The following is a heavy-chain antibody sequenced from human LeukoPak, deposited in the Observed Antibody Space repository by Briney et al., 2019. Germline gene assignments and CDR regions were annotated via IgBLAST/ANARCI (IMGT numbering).Heavy chain of an antibody. CDR1: GFTFSSYA. Sequence: GGSLRLSCAASGFTFSSYAMSWVRQGPGKGLEWVSGISDSGGSSYYADSVKGRFTISRDNSKNTLYLQMNSLRAEDTAVYYCAKLPVSYSSGWSNFDYWGQGTLVTVSS. V-gene: IGHV3-23*01. CDR2: ISDSGGSS. D-gene: IGHD6-19*01. CDR3: AKLPVSYSSGWSNFDY. J-gene: IGHJ4*02.